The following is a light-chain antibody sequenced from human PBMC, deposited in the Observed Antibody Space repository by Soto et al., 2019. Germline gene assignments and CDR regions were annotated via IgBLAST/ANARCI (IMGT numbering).Light chain of an antibody. CDR2: RVS. V-gene: IGKV1-5*03. J-gene: IGKJ1*01. Sequence: DIQMTQSPSTLSASVGDRVTITCRASQTINNYLTWYQLKPGKAPKCLIYRVSTLEGGIPSRFSGAGSGTEFSLTISSLQPDDFATYYCHQYKSYPRTFGQGTKVEIK. CDR3: HQYKSYPRT. CDR1: QTINNY.